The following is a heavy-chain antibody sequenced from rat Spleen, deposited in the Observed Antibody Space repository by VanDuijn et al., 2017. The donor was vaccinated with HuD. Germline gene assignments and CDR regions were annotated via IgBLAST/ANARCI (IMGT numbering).Heavy chain of an antibody. Sequence: EVQLVESGGGLVQPGRSLKISCAASGFTFSDYNMAWVRQAPKKGLEWVATIFYDGSSTYYRDSVKGRFTISRDNAKSTLYLQMDSLRSEDTASYYCARHGIYNNYGWFAYWGQGTLVTVSS. CDR3: ARHGIYNNYGWFAY. D-gene: IGHD1-10*01. CDR2: IFYDGSST. CDR1: GFTFSDYN. V-gene: IGHV5-7*01. J-gene: IGHJ3*01.